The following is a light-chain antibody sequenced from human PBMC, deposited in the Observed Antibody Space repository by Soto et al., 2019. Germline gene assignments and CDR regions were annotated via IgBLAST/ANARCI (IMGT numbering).Light chain of an antibody. CDR1: SYNIGAGYD. J-gene: IGLJ2*01. Sequence: QSVLTQPPSVSGAPGQRVTISCTGSSYNIGAGYDVHWYQQLPGTAPKLLIYGNSNRPSGVPDRFSGSKSGTSASLAITGLQAEDEADYYCQSYDSSPPVVFGGGTMLTVL. CDR3: QSYDSSPPVV. CDR2: GNS. V-gene: IGLV1-40*01.